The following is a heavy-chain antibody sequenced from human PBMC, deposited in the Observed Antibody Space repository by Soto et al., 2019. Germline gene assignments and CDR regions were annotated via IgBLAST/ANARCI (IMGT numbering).Heavy chain of an antibody. CDR3: ARAQGAHSHPNSFNP. CDR2: INHSGST. J-gene: IGHJ5*02. D-gene: IGHD5-18*01. Sequence: SETLSLTCTVSGGSISSSSYYWSWIRQPPGKGLEWIGEINHSGSTNYNPSLKSRVTISVDTSKNQFSLKLSSVTAADTAVYYCARAQGAHSHPNSFNPWSKGTQVTVSS. CDR1: GGSISSSSYY. V-gene: IGHV4-39*07.